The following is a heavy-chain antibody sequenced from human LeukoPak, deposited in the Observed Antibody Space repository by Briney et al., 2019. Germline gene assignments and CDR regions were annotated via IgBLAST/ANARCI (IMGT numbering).Heavy chain of an antibody. CDR2: MNPNSGNT. CDR3: ARGGEYSGSYYDWFDP. J-gene: IGHJ5*02. D-gene: IGHD1-26*01. V-gene: IGHV1-8*03. Sequence: GASVKVSCKASGYTFTSYDINWVRQATGQGLEWMGWMNPNSGNTGYAKKFQGRVTITRNTSISTAYMELSSLRSEDTAVYYCARGGEYSGSYYDWFDPWGQGTLVTVSS. CDR1: GYTFTSYD.